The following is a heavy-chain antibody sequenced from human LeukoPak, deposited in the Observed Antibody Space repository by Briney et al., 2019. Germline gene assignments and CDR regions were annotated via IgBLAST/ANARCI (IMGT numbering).Heavy chain of an antibody. V-gene: IGHV4-59*01. CDR3: ARGRSGGDWFDS. CDR1: GGSISTYY. J-gene: IGHJ5*01. Sequence: PSETLSLTCTVVGGSISTYYWTWIRQPPGKGLEWIGYNHYTGSSNHNPPLKSRVTMSVDTSKSQFSLKLSSVTAADTAVYYCARGRSGGDWFDSWGQGTLVTVSS. D-gene: IGHD3-10*01. CDR2: NHYTGSS.